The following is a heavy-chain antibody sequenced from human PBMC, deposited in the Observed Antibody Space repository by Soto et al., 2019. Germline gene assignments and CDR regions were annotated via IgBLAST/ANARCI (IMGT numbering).Heavy chain of an antibody. CDR3: AKDRRDFWSGYYAPGMDV. J-gene: IGHJ6*02. D-gene: IGHD3-3*01. CDR1: GFTFSSYG. CDR2: ISYDGSNK. V-gene: IGHV3-30*18. Sequence: PGGSLRLSCAASGFTFSSYGMHWVRQAPGKGLEWVAVISYDGSNKYYADSVKGRFTISRDNSKNTLYLQMNSLRAEDTAVYYCAKDRRDFWSGYYAPGMDVWGQGTTVTVSS.